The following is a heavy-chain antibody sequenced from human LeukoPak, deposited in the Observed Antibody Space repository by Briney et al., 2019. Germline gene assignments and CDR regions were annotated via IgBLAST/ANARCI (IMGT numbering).Heavy chain of an antibody. J-gene: IGHJ4*02. Sequence: PGGSPRLSYAASRFTFSSYAMSWVRQAPGKGPEWVSAISGSGGSTYYADSVKGRFTISRDNSKNTLYLQMNSLSAEDTAVYYCAKARRGWYFDYWGQGTLVTVSS. V-gene: IGHV3-23*01. CDR1: RFTFSSYA. CDR2: ISGSGGST. CDR3: AKARRGWYFDY. D-gene: IGHD6-19*01.